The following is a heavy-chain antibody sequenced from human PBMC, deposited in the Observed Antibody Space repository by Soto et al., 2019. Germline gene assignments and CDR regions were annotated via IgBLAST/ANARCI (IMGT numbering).Heavy chain of an antibody. V-gene: IGHV3-74*01. Sequence: PGGSLRLSCAASGCTFTTFSSYWMHWVRQTPGQGLVWVSRINGDGSRATYADSVKGRFTISRDNAQNTLYLQMDSLRAEDTAKYYCATSGVDSRFYFDCWGQGPPVPVSS. CDR1: GCTFTTFSSYW. CDR3: ATSGVDSRFYFDC. D-gene: IGHD3-10*01. CDR2: INGDGSRA. J-gene: IGHJ4*02.